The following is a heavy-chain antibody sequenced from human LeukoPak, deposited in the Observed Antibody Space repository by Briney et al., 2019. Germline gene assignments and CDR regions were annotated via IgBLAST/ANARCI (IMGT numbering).Heavy chain of an antibody. CDR3: ARDLGVATIRDYFDH. V-gene: IGHV1-2*02. J-gene: IGHJ4*02. Sequence: GASVKVSCKASGYTFTGYYMHWVRQAPGQGLEWMGWINPKSGGKNYAQKFQGRVTMTRDTSISTAYMELSSLRSDDTAVYYCARDLGVATIRDYFDHWGQGTLVTVSS. CDR1: GYTFTGYY. D-gene: IGHD5-12*01. CDR2: INPKSGGK.